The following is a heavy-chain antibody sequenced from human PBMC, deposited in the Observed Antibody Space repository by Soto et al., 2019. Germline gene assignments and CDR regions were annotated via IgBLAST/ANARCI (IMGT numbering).Heavy chain of an antibody. CDR2: ISGSGGST. J-gene: IGHJ4*02. CDR3: ANVGSRVLRFLEWGY. Sequence: GGSLRLSCAASGFTFSSYAMSWVRQAPGKGLEWVSAISGSGGSTYYADSVKGRFTISRDNSKNTLYLQMNSLRAEDTAVYYCANVGSRVLRFLEWGYWGQGTLVTVSS. CDR1: GFTFSSYA. V-gene: IGHV3-23*01. D-gene: IGHD3-3*01.